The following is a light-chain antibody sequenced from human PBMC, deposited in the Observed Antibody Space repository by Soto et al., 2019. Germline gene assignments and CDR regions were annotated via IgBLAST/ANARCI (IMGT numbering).Light chain of an antibody. CDR2: NNN. Sequence: QSVLTQPPSASGTPGQRVTISCSGGSSNIGRNSVSWYQQVPGTAPKLIIFNNNERPSVIPGRFSGSKSGASASLAIVGLQSEDEADYFCASWDDNLNGPLLFGGGTKLTVL. CDR3: ASWDDNLNGPLL. J-gene: IGLJ2*01. V-gene: IGLV1-44*01. CDR1: SSNIGRNS.